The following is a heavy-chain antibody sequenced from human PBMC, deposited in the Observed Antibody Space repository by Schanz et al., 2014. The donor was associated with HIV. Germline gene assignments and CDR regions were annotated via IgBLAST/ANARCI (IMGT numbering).Heavy chain of an antibody. V-gene: IGHV3-33*01. CDR3: ARGAEEDYYGPCFDS. CDR1: GFTFRRHG. CDR2: ISPDGSKQ. J-gene: IGHJ4*02. D-gene: IGHD3-16*01. Sequence: QLQLVESGGGVVQPGRSQRLSCAASGFTFRRHGMHWVRQAPGQGLGWLAVISPDGSKQHYADSVKGRFIISRDNSKKILYLQMNSLRAEDTAEYFCARGAEEDYYGPCFDSWGQGTLVIVSP.